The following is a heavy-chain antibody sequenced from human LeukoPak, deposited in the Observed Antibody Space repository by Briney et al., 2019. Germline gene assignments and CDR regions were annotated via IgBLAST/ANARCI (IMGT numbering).Heavy chain of an antibody. Sequence: GGSLRLSCAASGFTFSSYAVSWVRQAPGKGLEWVSAISGSGGSTYYADSVKGRFTISRDNSKNTLYLQMNSLRDEDTAVYYCAKTLDSSSWYNLWGQGTLVTVSS. D-gene: IGHD6-13*01. J-gene: IGHJ4*02. CDR1: GFTFSSYA. CDR3: AKTLDSSSWYNL. V-gene: IGHV3-23*01. CDR2: ISGSGGST.